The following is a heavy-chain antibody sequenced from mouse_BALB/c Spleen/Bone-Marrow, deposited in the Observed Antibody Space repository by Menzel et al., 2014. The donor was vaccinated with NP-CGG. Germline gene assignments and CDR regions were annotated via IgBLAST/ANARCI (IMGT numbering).Heavy chain of an antibody. CDR3: ARWDTTAMDY. J-gene: IGHJ4*01. Sequence: QVQLQQSGAELMKPGASVKISCKATGYTFSSYCIEWVKQRPGHGLEWIGEILPGRGSTNYNEKFKGKATFTSDTSSNTAYMQLSSLTSEDSAVYYCARWDTTAMDYWGQGTSVTVSS. V-gene: IGHV1-9*01. CDR1: GYTFSSYC. D-gene: IGHD1-1*01. CDR2: ILPGRGST.